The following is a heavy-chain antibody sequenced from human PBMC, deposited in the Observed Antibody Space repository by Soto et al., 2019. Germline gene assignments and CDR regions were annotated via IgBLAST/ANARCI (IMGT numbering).Heavy chain of an antibody. D-gene: IGHD5-18*01. CDR3: ARVGLQLWAYGMDV. J-gene: IGHJ6*02. Sequence: QVQLVESGGGVVQPGRSLRLSCAASGFTFSSYAMHWVRQAPGKGLEWVAVISYDGSNKYYADSVKGRFTISRDNSKNTLYLQMNSLRAEDTAVYYCARVGLQLWAYGMDVWGQGTTVTVSS. V-gene: IGHV3-30-3*01. CDR1: GFTFSSYA. CDR2: ISYDGSNK.